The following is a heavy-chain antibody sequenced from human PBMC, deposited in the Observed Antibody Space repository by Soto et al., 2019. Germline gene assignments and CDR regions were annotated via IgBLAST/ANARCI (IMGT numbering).Heavy chain of an antibody. Sequence: EVQLVESGGGLVQPGESLRLSCVASGFTFDYYWMHWVRQAPGKGLVWVSRVHSDGTTTTYADSVKGRFTISRDNARNTVSLQMSSLRAEDTAIYCCARGDRGGFDLWGHGTVVTVSS. D-gene: IGHD3-10*01. CDR1: GFTFDYYW. CDR2: VHSDGTTT. CDR3: ARGDRGGFDL. V-gene: IGHV3-74*01. J-gene: IGHJ3*01.